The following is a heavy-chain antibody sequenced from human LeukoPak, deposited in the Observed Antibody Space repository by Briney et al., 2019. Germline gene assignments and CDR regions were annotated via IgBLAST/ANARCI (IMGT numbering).Heavy chain of an antibody. CDR2: INHSGST. Sequence: SETLSLTCAVYGGSFSGYYWSWIRQPPGKGREWIGEINHSGSTNYNPSLKSRVTISVDTSKNQFSLKLSSVTAADTAVYYCASASSYDILTGYNDAFDIWGQGTMVTVSS. D-gene: IGHD3-9*01. CDR3: ASASSYDILTGYNDAFDI. CDR1: GGSFSGYY. J-gene: IGHJ3*02. V-gene: IGHV4-34*01.